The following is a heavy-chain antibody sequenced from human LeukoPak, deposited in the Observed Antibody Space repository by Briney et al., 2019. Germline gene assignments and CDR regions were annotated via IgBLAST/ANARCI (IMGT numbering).Heavy chain of an antibody. CDR1: GFTFSSYA. CDR2: ISGSGGST. D-gene: IGHD3-22*01. V-gene: IGHV3-23*01. J-gene: IGHJ3*02. CDR3: AKDHVSGSTLLPYAFDI. Sequence: GGSLRLSCAASGFTFSSYAMSWVRQAPGKGLEWVSAISGSGGSTYYADSVKGRFTISRDNSKNTLYPQMNSLRAEDTAVYYCAKDHVSGSTLLPYAFDIWGQGTMVTVSS.